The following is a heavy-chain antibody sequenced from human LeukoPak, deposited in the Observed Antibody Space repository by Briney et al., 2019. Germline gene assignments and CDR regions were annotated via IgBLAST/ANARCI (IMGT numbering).Heavy chain of an antibody. D-gene: IGHD3-3*01. CDR1: GGSFSGYY. CDR2: INHSGST. Sequence: PLETLSLTCAVYGGSFSGYYWSWIRQPPGKGLEWIGEINHSGSTNYNPSLKSRVTISVDTSKNQFSLKLSSVTAADTAVYYCAGVPVLRFLEWLPVDAFDIWGQGAMVTVSS. J-gene: IGHJ3*02. CDR3: AGVPVLRFLEWLPVDAFDI. V-gene: IGHV4-34*01.